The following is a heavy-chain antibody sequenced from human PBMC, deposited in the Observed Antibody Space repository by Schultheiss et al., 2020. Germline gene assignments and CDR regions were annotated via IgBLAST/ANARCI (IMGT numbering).Heavy chain of an antibody. Sequence: GGSLRLSCAASGFTFSDYYMSWIRQAPGKGLEWVGRIKSKTDGGTTDYAAPVKGRFTISRDDSKNTLYLQMNSLKTEDTAVYYCTTDCSCSSAMGYYGMDVWGKGTTVTVSA. CDR1: GFTFSDYY. V-gene: IGHV3-15*01. D-gene: IGHD2-2*01. J-gene: IGHJ6*04. CDR2: IKSKTDGGTT. CDR3: TTDCSCSSAMGYYGMDV.